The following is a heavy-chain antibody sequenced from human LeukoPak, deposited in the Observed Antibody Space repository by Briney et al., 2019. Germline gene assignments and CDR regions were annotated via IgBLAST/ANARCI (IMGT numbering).Heavy chain of an antibody. V-gene: IGHV2-5*02. CDR2: IYWDDDK. D-gene: IGHD3-9*01. Sequence: ESGPTLVNPTQTLTLTCTFSGFSLSTRGVGVGWIRQPPGKALEWLALIYWDDDKRYSPSLKTRLTITKDTSKHQVVLTMTNMDPVDTATYYCTYVALSVLTGRSHFDYWGQGTQVTVSS. CDR3: TYVALSVLTGRSHFDY. CDR1: GFSLSTRGVG. J-gene: IGHJ4*02.